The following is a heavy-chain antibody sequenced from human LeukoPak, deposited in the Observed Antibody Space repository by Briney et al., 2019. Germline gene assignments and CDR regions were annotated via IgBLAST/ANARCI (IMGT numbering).Heavy chain of an antibody. CDR2: IDGSSSRT. V-gene: IGHV3-11*06. J-gene: IGHJ4*02. CDR3: ATLTGTRSWYSDY. D-gene: IGHD6-13*01. CDR1: GFIFSDYY. Sequence: GGSLRLSCAASGFIFSDYYMSWMRQAPGKGLEWLSYIDGSSSRTNYADSVKGRFTISRDNVKNSLYLQMNSLRAEDTAVYYCATLTGTRSWYSDYWGQGTLVTVSS.